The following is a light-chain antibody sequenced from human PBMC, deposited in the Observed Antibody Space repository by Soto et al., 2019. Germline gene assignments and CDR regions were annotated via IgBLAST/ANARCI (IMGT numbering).Light chain of an antibody. CDR1: QSVSGW. Sequence: PSTLSASVGDTVTVTCRASQSVSGWLAWYQQKPGKAPKLLIYAASSLQSGVPSRFSGSGSGTDFTLTISSLQREDFATYYCLHDYQYPLTFGGGTKVDIK. J-gene: IGKJ4*01. V-gene: IGKV1-5*01. CDR3: LHDYQYPLT. CDR2: AAS.